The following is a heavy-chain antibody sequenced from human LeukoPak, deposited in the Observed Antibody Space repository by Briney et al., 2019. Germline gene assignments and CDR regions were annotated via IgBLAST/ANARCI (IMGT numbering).Heavy chain of an antibody. J-gene: IGHJ6*02. D-gene: IGHD5-18*01. CDR2: INHNGNVN. CDR3: ARDAVDTANAV. Sequence: GGSLRLSCAASGFTFSSYWMNWARQAPGKGLEWVASINHNGNVNYYVDSVKGRFTISRDNSKNTLYLQMNSLRAEDTAVYYCARDAVDTANAVWGQGTTVTVSS. CDR1: GFTFSSYW. V-gene: IGHV3-7*01.